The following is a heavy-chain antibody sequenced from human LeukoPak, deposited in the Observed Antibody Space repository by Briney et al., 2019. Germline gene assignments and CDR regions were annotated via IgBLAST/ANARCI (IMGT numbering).Heavy chain of an antibody. V-gene: IGHV3-21*01. J-gene: IGHJ6*03. CDR1: GFTISSYR. CDR2: ISSSSSYI. D-gene: IGHD3-22*01. Sequence: KTGGSLRLSCAASGFTISSYRMNWVRQAPGKGLEWVSSISSSSSYIYYADSVKGRFTISRDNAKNSLYLQMNSLRAEDTAVYYCARDRHDSSGYRLYYYYMDVWGKGTTVTVSS. CDR3: ARDRHDSSGYRLYYYYMDV.